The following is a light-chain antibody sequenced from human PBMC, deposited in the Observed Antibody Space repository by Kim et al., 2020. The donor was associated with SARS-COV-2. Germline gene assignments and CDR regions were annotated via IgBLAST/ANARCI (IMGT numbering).Light chain of an antibody. J-gene: IGKJ4*01. V-gene: IGKV1-39*01. Sequence: IQMTQSPSSLSASVRDRVTITCRASQTITNYLNWYQQKPGKAPKLLIYGASSLQSGVPSRFSGSGSGTSFTLTISSLQLEDFATYYCQQSYSTPLTFGGGTKVDIK. CDR1: QTITNY. CDR2: GAS. CDR3: QQSYSTPLT.